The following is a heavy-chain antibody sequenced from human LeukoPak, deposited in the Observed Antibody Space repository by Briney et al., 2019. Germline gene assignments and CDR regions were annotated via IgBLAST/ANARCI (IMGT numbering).Heavy chain of an antibody. Sequence: GGSLRLSCAASGFTFNNYAMSWVRQAPGKGLEWVSSISGGGSSTCYADSVKGRFTISRDNSKNTLYLQMNSLRAEDTAVYYCANPLAVAGPFDYWGQGTLVTVSS. V-gene: IGHV3-23*01. CDR2: ISGGGSST. D-gene: IGHD6-19*01. CDR3: ANPLAVAGPFDY. CDR1: GFTFNNYA. J-gene: IGHJ4*02.